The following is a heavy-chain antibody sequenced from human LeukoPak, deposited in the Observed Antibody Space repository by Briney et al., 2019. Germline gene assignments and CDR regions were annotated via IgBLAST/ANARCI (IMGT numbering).Heavy chain of an antibody. D-gene: IGHD3-22*01. CDR2: ISGSGGST. V-gene: IGHV3-23*01. CDR3: ARDGSSIYYPPDY. Sequence: GGSLRLSCAASGFTFSSYAMSWVRQAPGKGLEWVSAISGSGGSTYYADSVKGRFTISRDNAKNTLYLQMNSLRAEDTAVYYCARDGSSIYYPPDYWGQGTLVTVSS. CDR1: GFTFSSYA. J-gene: IGHJ4*02.